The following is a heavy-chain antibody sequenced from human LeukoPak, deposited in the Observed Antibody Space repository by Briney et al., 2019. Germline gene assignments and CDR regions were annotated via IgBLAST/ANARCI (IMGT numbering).Heavy chain of an antibody. CDR3: ARDQGYSGYPGNYYYYGMDV. V-gene: IGHV3-48*03. J-gene: IGHJ6*04. CDR1: GFTFSSYE. D-gene: IGHD5-12*01. Sequence: PGGSLRLSCAASGFTFSSYEMNWVRQAPGKGLEWVSYISSSGSTIYYADSVKGRFTISRDNAKNSLYLQMNSLRAKDTAVYYCARDQGYSGYPGNYYYYGMDVWGKGTTVTVSS. CDR2: ISSSGSTI.